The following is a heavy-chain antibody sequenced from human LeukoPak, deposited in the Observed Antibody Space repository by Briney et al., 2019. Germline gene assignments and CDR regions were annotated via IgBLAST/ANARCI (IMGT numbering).Heavy chain of an antibody. D-gene: IGHD5-18*01. J-gene: IGHJ4*02. CDR3: ARVKTDTAFDY. CDR1: GGSISSSSYY. V-gene: IGHV4-39*07. CDR2: IYYSGST. Sequence: SETLSLTCTVSGGSISSSSYYWGWIRQPPGKGLEWIGSIYYSGSTYYNPSLKSRVTISVDTSKNQFSLKLSSVTAADTAVYYCARVKTDTAFDYWGQGTLVTVPS.